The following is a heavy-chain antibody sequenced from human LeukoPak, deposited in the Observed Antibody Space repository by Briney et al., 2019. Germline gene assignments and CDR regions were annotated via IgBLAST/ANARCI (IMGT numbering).Heavy chain of an antibody. CDR2: ISSSSSYI. CDR1: RFTFSSYS. J-gene: IGHJ4*02. CDR3: ARETGYQGTYNY. Sequence: PGGSLRLSCAASRFTFSSYSMNWVRQAPGKGVEWVSSISSSSSYIYCADSVKGRFTISRDNAKNSLYLQMNSLRAEDTAVYYCARETGYQGTYNYWGQGTLVTVSS. V-gene: IGHV3-21*01. D-gene: IGHD5-12*01.